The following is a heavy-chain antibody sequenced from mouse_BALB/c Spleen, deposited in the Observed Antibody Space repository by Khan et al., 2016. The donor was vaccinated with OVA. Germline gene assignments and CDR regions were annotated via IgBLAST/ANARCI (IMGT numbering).Heavy chain of an antibody. CDR1: GDSITSGY. Sequence: EVQLQESGPSLVKPSQTLSLTCSVTGDSITSGYWNWIRKFPGNKLEYMGYISYSGSTYYNPSLKSRISITRDTSKNQYYLQLNSVTTEDTATYYCARWVYDGHYGSFAYWGQGTLVTVSA. D-gene: IGHD2-3*01. J-gene: IGHJ3*01. CDR3: ARWVYDGHYGSFAY. CDR2: ISYSGST. V-gene: IGHV3-8*02.